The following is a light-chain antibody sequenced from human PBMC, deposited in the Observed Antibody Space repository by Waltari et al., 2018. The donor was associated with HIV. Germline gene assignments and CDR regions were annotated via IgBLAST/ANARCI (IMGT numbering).Light chain of an antibody. CDR1: TSDVGGYRY. J-gene: IGLJ1*01. V-gene: IGLV2-14*03. CDR3: SSHTSSSTYV. Sequence: QFALTQPASVSGSPGQSITISCTGTTSDVGGYRYVSWYQQHPGKAPQLMIYDVSNSPSGLFDRFSGAKCGNTAFLTISGIQAEDEAYYYCSSHTSSSTYVCGTGSKVTVL. CDR2: DVS.